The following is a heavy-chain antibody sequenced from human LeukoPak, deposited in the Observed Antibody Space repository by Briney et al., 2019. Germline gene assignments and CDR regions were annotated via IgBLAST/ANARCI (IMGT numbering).Heavy chain of an antibody. CDR1: GFTFSRLG. D-gene: IGHD1-20*01. J-gene: IGHJ6*03. CDR3: AKGSYYRSNNCPQYYYYMDV. Sequence: RGSLRLSWAASGFTFSRLGMHWVGQAAGKGLEWVGFIRYDGSEKEYGDSVKGRFTTSRDNSENTLYLQINSLRPEDTAVYYCAKGSYYRSNNCPQYYYYMDVWGKGTTVIVSS. CDR2: IRYDGSEK. V-gene: IGHV3-30*02.